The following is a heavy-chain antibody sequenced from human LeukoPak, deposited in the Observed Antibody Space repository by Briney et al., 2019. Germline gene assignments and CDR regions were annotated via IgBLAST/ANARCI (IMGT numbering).Heavy chain of an antibody. Sequence: PGRSLRLSCAASGFTFSSYGMHWVRQAPGKGLEWVTVIWFDGTNKYYADSVKGRFTISRDNSKNTLYLQMNSLRAEDTAVYYCARGCGRSSCSEGTYSYYMDVWGKGTTVTVSS. CDR1: GFTFSSYG. CDR3: ARGCGRSSCSEGTYSYYMDV. CDR2: IWFDGTNK. V-gene: IGHV3-33*01. D-gene: IGHD2-15*01. J-gene: IGHJ6*03.